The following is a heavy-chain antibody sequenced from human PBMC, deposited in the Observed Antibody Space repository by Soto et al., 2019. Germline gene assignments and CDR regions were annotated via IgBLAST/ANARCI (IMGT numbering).Heavy chain of an antibody. Sequence: QVQLQESGPGLVKPSQTLSLTCTVSGYSISSGGYYWSWIRQHPGKGLEWIGYVFYSGSTYYNPSLKSRVTISVDTSKNQCSLKLSSVTAADTAVYYCARDSVYGSGSYYYWGQGTLVTVSS. CDR1: GYSISSGGYY. V-gene: IGHV4-31*03. CDR2: VFYSGST. CDR3: ARDSVYGSGSYYY. D-gene: IGHD3-10*01. J-gene: IGHJ4*02.